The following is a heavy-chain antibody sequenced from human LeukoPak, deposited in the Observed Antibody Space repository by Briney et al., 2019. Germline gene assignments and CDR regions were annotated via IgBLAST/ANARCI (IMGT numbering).Heavy chain of an antibody. CDR2: ISGSGDST. V-gene: IGHV3-23*01. CDR3: ARLTGYSSGWYYFDY. D-gene: IGHD6-19*01. CDR1: GFTFSSYA. Sequence: PGGSLRLSCAASGFTFSSYAMSWVRQAPGKGLEWVSTISGSGDSTYYADSVKGRFTISRDNSKNTLYLQVNSLRAEDTAVYYCARLTGYSSGWYYFDYWGQGTLVTVSS. J-gene: IGHJ4*02.